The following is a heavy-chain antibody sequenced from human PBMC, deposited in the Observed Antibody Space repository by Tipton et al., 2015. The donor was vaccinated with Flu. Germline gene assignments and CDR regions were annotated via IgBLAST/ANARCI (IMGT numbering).Heavy chain of an antibody. V-gene: IGHV1-46*01. CDR3: AREEYYYDSSGYYSGVGY. D-gene: IGHD3-22*01. CDR2: INPSGGST. J-gene: IGHJ4*02. Sequence: QSGPEVKKPGASVKVSCKASGYTFTSYYMHWVRQAPGQGLEWMGIINPSGGSTSYAQKFQGRVTMTRDTSTSTVYMELSSLRSEDTAVYYCAREEYYYDSSGYYSGVGYWGQGTLVTVSS. CDR1: GYTFTSYY.